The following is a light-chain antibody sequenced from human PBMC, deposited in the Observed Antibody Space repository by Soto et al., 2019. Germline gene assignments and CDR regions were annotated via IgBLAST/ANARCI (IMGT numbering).Light chain of an antibody. Sequence: QSVLTQPPSASGTPGQRVSISCSGSGSNIGSNSVYWYQQLPGTAPKLLIYRNNERPSGVPHRFSCSKSGTSASLAIGGLRSEDESDYYCATWDDSLNLLDVFGAGTKVTVL. CDR2: RNN. CDR1: GSNIGSNS. V-gene: IGLV1-47*01. CDR3: ATWDDSLNLLDV. J-gene: IGLJ1*01.